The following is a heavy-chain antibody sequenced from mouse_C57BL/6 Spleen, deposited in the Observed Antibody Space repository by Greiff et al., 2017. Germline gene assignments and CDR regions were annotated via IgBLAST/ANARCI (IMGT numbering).Heavy chain of an antibody. CDR1: GFTFSDAW. D-gene: IGHD4-1*02. J-gene: IGHJ1*03. CDR2: IRNKANNHAT. Sequence: DVKLQESGGGLVQPGGSMKLSCAASGFTFSDAWMDWVRQSPETGLAWVAEIRNKANNHATYYAESVKGRFTISRDDSKSSVYLQMNSLRAEDTGIYYCTPTGTEWYFDVWGTGTTVTVSS. CDR3: TPTGTEWYFDV. V-gene: IGHV6-6*01.